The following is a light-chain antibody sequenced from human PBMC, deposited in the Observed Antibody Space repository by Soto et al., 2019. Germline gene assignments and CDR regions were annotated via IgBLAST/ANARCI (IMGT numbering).Light chain of an antibody. CDR1: QNINNW. V-gene: IGKV1-6*02. J-gene: IGKJ1*01. Sequence: IHRTQSPSTLSTSFGYRFTITFRASQNINNWLAWYHQKPGRAPRLLIYDAFSLQSGVPPRFSGSGSGTDFTLAISSLQPEDSATYYCLQDINYPWTFGQGTKVDIK. CDR3: LQDINYPWT. CDR2: DAF.